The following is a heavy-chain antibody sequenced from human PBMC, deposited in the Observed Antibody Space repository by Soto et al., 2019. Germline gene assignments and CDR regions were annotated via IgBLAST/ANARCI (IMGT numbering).Heavy chain of an antibody. J-gene: IGHJ4*02. CDR3: AGYCSSTSCYTGTDY. D-gene: IGHD2-2*02. CDR1: GGSFSGYY. V-gene: IGHV4-34*01. CDR2: INHSGST. Sequence: SETLSLTCAVYGGSFSGYYWSWIRQPPGKGLKWIGEINHSGSTNYNPSLKSRVTISVDTSKNQFSLKLSSVTAADTAVYYFAGYCSSTSCYTGTDYWGQGILVTVSS.